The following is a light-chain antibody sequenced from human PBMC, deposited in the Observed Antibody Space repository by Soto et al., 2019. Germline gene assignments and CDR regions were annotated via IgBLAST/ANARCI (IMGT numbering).Light chain of an antibody. V-gene: IGLV2-14*03. CDR3: SSYPSSSPYV. CDR2: DVS. Sequence: QSALTQPASVSGAPGQSIAISCTGTSSDVGGYNYVSWYQHHPGKAPKLMVYDVSNRPSGVSNRFSGSKSGNTASLTISGLQAEDEADYYCSSYPSSSPYVFGTGTKVTVL. CDR1: SSDVGGYNY. J-gene: IGLJ1*01.